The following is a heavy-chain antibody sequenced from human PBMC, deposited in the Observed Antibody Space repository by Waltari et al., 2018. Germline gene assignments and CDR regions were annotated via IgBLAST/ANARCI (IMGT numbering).Heavy chain of an antibody. CDR3: ARDKAYCGGDCYYDVGAFDI. Sequence: QVQLQESGPGLVKPSQTLSLTCTVSGGSISSGDSYWSWIRQPPGTGLEWIGYIYYSGSTYYNPSLKSRVTISVDTSKNQFSLKLSSVTAADTAVYYCARDKAYCGGDCYYDVGAFDIWGQGTMVTVSS. J-gene: IGHJ3*02. V-gene: IGHV4-30-4*08. CDR2: IYYSGST. CDR1: GGSISSGDSY. D-gene: IGHD2-21*01.